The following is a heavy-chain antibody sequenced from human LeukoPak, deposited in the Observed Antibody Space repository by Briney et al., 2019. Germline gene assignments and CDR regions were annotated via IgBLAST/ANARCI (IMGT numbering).Heavy chain of an antibody. J-gene: IGHJ4*02. Sequence: ASVKVSCKASGYTFTGYYMHWVRQAPGQGLEWMGWINPNSGGTNYAQKFQGRVTMTTDTSTSTAYMELRSLRSDDTAVYYCAREGAGTAMLAWGQGTLVTVSS. CDR2: INPNSGGT. CDR1: GYTFTGYY. CDR3: AREGAGTAMLA. D-gene: IGHD5-18*01. V-gene: IGHV1-2*02.